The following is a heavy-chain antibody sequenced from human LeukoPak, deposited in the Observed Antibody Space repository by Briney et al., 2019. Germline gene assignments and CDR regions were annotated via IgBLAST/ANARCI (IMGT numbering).Heavy chain of an antibody. CDR1: GFTFSSYS. CDR3: ARGGARYSSSWYYFDY. CDR2: ISSSSSYI. D-gene: IGHD6-13*01. V-gene: IGHV3-21*01. J-gene: IGHJ4*02. Sequence: GRSLRLSCAASGFTFSSYSMNWVRQAPGKGLEWVSSISSSSSYIYYADSVKGRFTISRDNAKNSLYLQMNSLRAEDTAVYYCARGGARYSSSWYYFDYWGQGTLVTVSS.